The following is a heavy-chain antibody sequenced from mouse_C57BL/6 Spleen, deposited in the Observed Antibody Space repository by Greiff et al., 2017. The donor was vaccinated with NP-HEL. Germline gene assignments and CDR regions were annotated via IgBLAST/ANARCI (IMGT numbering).Heavy chain of an antibody. CDR2: IYPGDGDT. V-gene: IGHV1-80*01. J-gene: IGHJ4*01. CDR3: ARSIYDGYHGGAMDY. D-gene: IGHD2-3*01. CDR1: GYAFSSYW. Sequence: QVQLQQSGAELVKPGASVKISCKASGYAFSSYWMNWVKQRPGKGLEWIGQIYPGDGDTNYNGKFKGKATLTADKSSSTAYMQLSSLTSEDSAVYFCARSIYDGYHGGAMDYWGQGTSVTVSS.